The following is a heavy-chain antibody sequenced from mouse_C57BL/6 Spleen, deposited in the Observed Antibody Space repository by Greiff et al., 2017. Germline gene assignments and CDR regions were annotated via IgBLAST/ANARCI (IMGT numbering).Heavy chain of an antibody. J-gene: IGHJ1*03. Sequence: QVQLQQPGAELVKPGASVKLSCKASGYTFTSYWMHWVKQRPGQGLEWIGMIHPNSGSTNYNEKFKSKATLTVDKSYSTAYMQLRSLTSEDSAVYYCARYDFGSSYGYFDVWGTGTTVTVSS. CDR3: ARYDFGSSYGYFDV. D-gene: IGHD1-1*01. V-gene: IGHV1-64*01. CDR2: IHPNSGST. CDR1: GYTFTSYW.